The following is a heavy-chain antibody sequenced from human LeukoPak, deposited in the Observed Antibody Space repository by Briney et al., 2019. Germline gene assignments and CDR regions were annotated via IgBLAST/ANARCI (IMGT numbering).Heavy chain of an antibody. V-gene: IGHV3-30*02. D-gene: IGHD6-19*01. CDR3: AKDHLPGIVVADRDY. CDR2: IRYDGSNK. CDR1: GFTFSSYG. J-gene: IGHJ4*02. Sequence: PGGSLRLSCAASGFTFSSYGMHWVRQAPGKGLEWVAFIRYDGSNKYYADSVKGRFTISRDNSKNTLYLQINSLRAEDTAVYYCAKDHLPGIVVADRDYWGQGTLVTVSS.